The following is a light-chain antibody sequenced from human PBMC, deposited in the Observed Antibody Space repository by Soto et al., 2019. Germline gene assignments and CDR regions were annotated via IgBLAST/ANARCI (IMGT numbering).Light chain of an antibody. CDR1: QGISSD. V-gene: IGKV1-9*01. J-gene: IGKJ1*01. CDR3: QQHNSFPPWT. CDR2: GAS. Sequence: IQLTQSPSSLSASVGDRVTMTCGASQGISSDLAWYQQKPGRAPKLLIFGASTLQSGVPSRFSGSGSGTDFTLTLSSLQPEDFATYFCQQHNSFPPWTFGQGTKVDIK.